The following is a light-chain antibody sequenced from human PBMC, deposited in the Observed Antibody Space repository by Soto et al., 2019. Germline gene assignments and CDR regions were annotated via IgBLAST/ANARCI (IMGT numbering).Light chain of an antibody. V-gene: IGKV1-39*01. CDR1: QSIRRD. CDR3: QQSYTSPLT. Sequence: DTQMTQSPSSLSASVGDRVNITCRASQSIRRDLNWYQQKPGKVSRLLIFVASSLQSGVPSRFSGSGSGTDFTLTISSLQPEDVATYYCQQSYTSPLTFGGGTKVEI. CDR2: VAS. J-gene: IGKJ4*02.